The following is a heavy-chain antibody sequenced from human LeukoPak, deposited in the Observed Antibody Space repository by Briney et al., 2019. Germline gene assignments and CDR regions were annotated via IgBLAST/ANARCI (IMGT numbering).Heavy chain of an antibody. V-gene: IGHV4-39*07. CDR1: GGSISSTSYY. CDR2: IYYSGST. J-gene: IGHJ6*02. Sequence: PSETLSLTCNVSGGSISSTSYYWGWIRQPPGKGLEWIGSIYYSGSTYYNPSLKSRVTISVDTSKNQFSLKLSSVTAADTAVYYCARYGGGYYYGMDVWGQGTTVTVSS. D-gene: IGHD4-23*01. CDR3: ARYGGGYYYGMDV.